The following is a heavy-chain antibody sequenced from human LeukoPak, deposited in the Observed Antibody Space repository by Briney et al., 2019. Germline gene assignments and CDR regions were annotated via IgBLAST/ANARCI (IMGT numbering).Heavy chain of an antibody. CDR1: AYTFTSYY. Sequence: ASVKVSCEASAYTFTSYYMHWVRQSPGQGLEWMGIINPSGGSTSYAQKFQGRVTMTRDTSTSTVYMELSSLRSEDTAAYYCAREHYCSRGSCYYFDYWGQGTLVTVSS. D-gene: IGHD2-15*01. J-gene: IGHJ4*02. CDR2: INPSGGST. CDR3: AREHYCSRGSCYYFDY. V-gene: IGHV1-46*01.